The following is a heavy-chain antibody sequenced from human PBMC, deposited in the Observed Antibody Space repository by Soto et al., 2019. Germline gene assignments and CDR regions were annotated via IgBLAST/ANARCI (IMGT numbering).Heavy chain of an antibody. V-gene: IGHV3-23*01. CDR2: ISGSGGST. D-gene: IGHD6-19*01. Sequence: HPGGSLRLSCAASGFTFSSYAMSWVRQAPGKGLEWVSAISGSGGSTYYADSVKGRFTISTDNSKNTLYLQMNSLRAEDTAVYYCAKAVDSSGWPHYPRFDYWGQGTLVTVSS. CDR1: GFTFSSYA. J-gene: IGHJ4*02. CDR3: AKAVDSSGWPHYPRFDY.